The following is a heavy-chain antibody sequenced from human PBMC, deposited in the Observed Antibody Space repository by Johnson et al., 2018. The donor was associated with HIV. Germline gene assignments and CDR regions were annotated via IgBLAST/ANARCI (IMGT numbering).Heavy chain of an antibody. CDR3: TSYQKSGPRWGGDDAFDI. CDR2: IRSKTYGRNT. Sequence: VQLVESGGGLVQPGRSLRLSCTASGFTFGDYAMSWVRQAPGKGLEWVGFIRSKTYGRNTEYAASVKGRFTISRDDSKSIAYLKMNSLKTEDTAVYYCTSYQKSGPRWGGDDAFDIWGQGTMVTVSS. D-gene: IGHD2-21*01. V-gene: IGHV3-49*04. CDR1: GFTFGDYA. J-gene: IGHJ3*02.